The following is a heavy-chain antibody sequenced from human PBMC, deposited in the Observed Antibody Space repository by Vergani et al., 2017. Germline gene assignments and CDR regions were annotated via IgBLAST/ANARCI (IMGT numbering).Heavy chain of an antibody. CDR2: IRRDGIT. D-gene: IGHD2-8*01. CDR1: GGSFNDYW. V-gene: IGHV4-34*01. CDR3: AREGYCTNGVCFTLFDV. Sequence: QAPLQQWGAGLLKPSETLSLTLAIYGGSFNDYWWTRIRQPPGKGLEWIGEIRRDGITHYHPSLKSRVTISIDTSTHQFSLNLRSVTAADTAVYYCAREGYCTNGVCFTLFDVWGQGTLVTVSS. J-gene: IGHJ4*02.